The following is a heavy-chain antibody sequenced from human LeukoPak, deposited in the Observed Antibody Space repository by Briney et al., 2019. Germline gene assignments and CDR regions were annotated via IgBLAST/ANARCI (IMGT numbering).Heavy chain of an antibody. CDR1: GYTFTSYA. CDR3: ARVLAGYGSGSYYL. D-gene: IGHD3-10*01. Sequence: ASVKVSCKASGYTFTSYAMNWVRQAPGQGLEWMGWINTNTGNPTYAQGFTGRFVFSLDTSVSTAYLQISSLKAEDTAVYYCARVLAGYGSGSYYLWGQGTLVTVSS. V-gene: IGHV7-4-1*02. J-gene: IGHJ5*02. CDR2: INTNTGNP.